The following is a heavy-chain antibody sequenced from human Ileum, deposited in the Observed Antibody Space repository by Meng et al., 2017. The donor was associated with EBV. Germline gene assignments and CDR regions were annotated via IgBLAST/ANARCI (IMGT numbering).Heavy chain of an antibody. Sequence: QRQQWGSVTLKLPETLSLTCAVYGGSFTDYYWTWIRQPPGKGLEWIGEINPSEGTNYNPSLKSRVTISVDTSKNQFSLKMNSLTAADTAIYYCARRGSYGGGCDYWGQGTLVTVSS. CDR2: INPSEGT. CDR3: ARRGSYGGGCDY. J-gene: IGHJ4*02. V-gene: IGHV4-34*01. D-gene: IGHD1-26*01. CDR1: GGSFTDYY.